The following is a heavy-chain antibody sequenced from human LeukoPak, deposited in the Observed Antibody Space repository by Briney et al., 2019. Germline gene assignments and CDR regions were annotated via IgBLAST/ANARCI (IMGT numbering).Heavy chain of an antibody. D-gene: IGHD3-10*01. V-gene: IGHV3-7*01. J-gene: IGHJ4*02. CDR1: GFTFNTYW. CDR3: AKDRGRAFYYGSGNYFAKASDY. CDR2: IKQDGSEK. Sequence: GGSLRLSCAASGFTFNTYWMSWVRQAPGKGLEWVANIKQDGSEKYYVDSVKGRFTISRDNSKNTLYLQMNSLRAEDTAVYYCAKDRGRAFYYGSGNYFAKASDYWGQGTLVTVSS.